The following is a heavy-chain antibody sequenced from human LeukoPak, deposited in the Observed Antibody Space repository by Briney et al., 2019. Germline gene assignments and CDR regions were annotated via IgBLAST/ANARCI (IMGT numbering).Heavy chain of an antibody. CDR3: ARTDSGSYYGGPNLDY. D-gene: IGHD1-26*01. CDR1: GYTFTGYY. V-gene: IGHV1-2*02. CDR2: INPNSGGT. J-gene: IGHJ4*02. Sequence: ASVKVSCKASGYTFTGYYMHWVRQAPGQGLEWMAWINPNSGGTNYAQKFQGRVTMTRDTSISTAYMELSRLRSDDTAVYYCARTDSGSYYGGPNLDYWGQGTLVTVSS.